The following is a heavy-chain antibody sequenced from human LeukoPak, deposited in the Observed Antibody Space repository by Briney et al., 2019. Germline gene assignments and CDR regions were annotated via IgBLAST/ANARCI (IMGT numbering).Heavy chain of an antibody. D-gene: IGHD6-19*01. CDR3: ARRNYFSSSGSKDHFDY. J-gene: IGHJ4*02. V-gene: IGHV5-51*01. CDR2: VFPGDSGI. Sequence: GESLKIYCKASGYTFSTYWIAWVRQSPGKGLEWMGSVFPGDSGISYSPSFQGQVAISADKSINAAYLQWSSLKASDTAIYYGARRNYFSSSGSKDHFDYWGQGTLVTVSS. CDR1: GYTFSTYW.